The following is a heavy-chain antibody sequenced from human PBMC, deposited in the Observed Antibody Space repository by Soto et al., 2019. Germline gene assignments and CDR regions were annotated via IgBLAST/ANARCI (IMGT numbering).Heavy chain of an antibody. V-gene: IGHV4-34*01. Sequence: QVQLQQWGAGLLKPSETLSLTCAVYGGSFSGYYWSWIRQPPGKGLEWIGEINHSGSTNYNPSLKSRLTISVDTSNNQFSLKLSSVTAADTAVYYCARGRKKGFMSTDYWGQGTLVTVSS. CDR2: INHSGST. J-gene: IGHJ4*02. CDR1: GGSFSGYY. D-gene: IGHD3-10*01. CDR3: ARGRKKGFMSTDY.